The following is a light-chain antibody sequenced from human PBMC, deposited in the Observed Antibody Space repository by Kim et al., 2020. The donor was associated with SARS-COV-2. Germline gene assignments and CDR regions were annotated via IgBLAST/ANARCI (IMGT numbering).Light chain of an antibody. Sequence: SASVGVRVPITFRASQTIISWLAWYQQKPGKAPKLLIYKASSLESGVPSRFSGSGSGTEFTLTISSLQPDDLATYYCQQYNSYPYTFGQGTKLEI. V-gene: IGKV1-5*03. J-gene: IGKJ2*01. CDR2: KAS. CDR3: QQYNSYPYT. CDR1: QTIISW.